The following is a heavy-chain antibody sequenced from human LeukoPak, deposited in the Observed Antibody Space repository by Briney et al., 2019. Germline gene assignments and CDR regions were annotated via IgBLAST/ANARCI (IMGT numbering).Heavy chain of an antibody. Sequence: SETLPLTCTVSGGSISSYYWSWIRQPPGKGLEWIGYIYYSGSTNYNPSLKSRVTISVDTSKNQFSLKLSSVAAADTAVYYCARVGYYDSSGYYSPYYYYYMDVWGKGTTVTVSS. CDR1: GGSISSYY. V-gene: IGHV4-59*01. CDR3: ARVGYYDSSGYYSPYYYYYMDV. J-gene: IGHJ6*03. CDR2: IYYSGST. D-gene: IGHD3-22*01.